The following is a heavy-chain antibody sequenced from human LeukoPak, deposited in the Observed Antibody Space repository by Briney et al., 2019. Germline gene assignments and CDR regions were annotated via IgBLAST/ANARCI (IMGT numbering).Heavy chain of an antibody. CDR3: ARDQIRVAFDI. CDR2: IYYSGST. CDR1: GGSISSSSYY. V-gene: IGHV4-39*07. J-gene: IGHJ3*02. D-gene: IGHD4-17*01. Sequence: PSKTLSLTCTVSGGSISSSSYYWGWIRQPPGKGLEWIGTIYYSGSTYYNPSLKSRVTISVDTSKNQFSLKLSPVTAADTAVYYCARDQIRVAFDIWGQGTMVTVSS.